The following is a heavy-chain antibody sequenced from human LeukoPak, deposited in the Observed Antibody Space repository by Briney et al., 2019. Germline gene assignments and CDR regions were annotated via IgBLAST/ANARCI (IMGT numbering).Heavy chain of an antibody. CDR2: ISDSGSTT. D-gene: IGHD1-26*01. V-gene: IGHV3-11*01. Sequence: PGGSLRLSCAASGITFSDYYMSWIRQAPGKGLEWVSGISDSGSTTYYADSVKGRFTISRDNAKNSLYLQMNSSRVEDTAVYYCVKEGYGTYDYWGQGSLVTVSS. CDR3: VKEGYGTYDY. CDR1: GITFSDYY. J-gene: IGHJ4*02.